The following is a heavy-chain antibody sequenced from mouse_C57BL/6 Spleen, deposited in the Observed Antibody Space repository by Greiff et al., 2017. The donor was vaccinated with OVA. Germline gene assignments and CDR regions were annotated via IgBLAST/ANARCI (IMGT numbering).Heavy chain of an antibody. J-gene: IGHJ2*01. V-gene: IGHV1-64*01. Sequence: QVQLQQPGAELVKPGASVTLSCKASGYPFTSYWMHWVKQRPGQGLEWIGMIHPNSGSTNYNEKFKSKATLTVDKSSSTAYMQLSSLTSEDSAVYYCARYGYDFDYWGQGTTLTVSS. CDR2: IHPNSGST. D-gene: IGHD2-2*01. CDR1: GYPFTSYW. CDR3: ARYGYDFDY.